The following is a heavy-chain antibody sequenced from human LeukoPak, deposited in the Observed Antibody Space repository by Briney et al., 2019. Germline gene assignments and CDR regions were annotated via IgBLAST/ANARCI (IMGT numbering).Heavy chain of an antibody. CDR1: GYTFTSYG. D-gene: IGHD3-3*01. Sequence: ASVKVSCKASGYTFTSYGISWVRQAPGQGLEWMGWISAYNGNTNYAQKLQGRVTMTTDTSTSTACMELRSLRSDDTAVYYCASGRFLEWLPGIYRYYGMDVWGQGTTVTVSS. CDR3: ASGRFLEWLPGIYRYYGMDV. CDR2: ISAYNGNT. V-gene: IGHV1-18*01. J-gene: IGHJ6*02.